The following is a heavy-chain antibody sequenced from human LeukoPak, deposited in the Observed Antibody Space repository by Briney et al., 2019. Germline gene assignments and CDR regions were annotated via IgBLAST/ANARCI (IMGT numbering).Heavy chain of an antibody. CDR3: ARNAPAVVTGHYYYYYNMDV. V-gene: IGHV5-51*01. CDR1: GYSFTSYW. D-gene: IGHD4-23*01. J-gene: IGHJ6*03. CDR2: IYPGDSDT. Sequence: GESLKISCKGSGYSFTSYWIGWVRQMPGKGLEWMGIIYPGDSDTRYSPSFQGQVTISADKSISTAYLQWSSLKASDTAMYYCARNAPAVVTGHYYYYYNMDVWGKGTTVTVSS.